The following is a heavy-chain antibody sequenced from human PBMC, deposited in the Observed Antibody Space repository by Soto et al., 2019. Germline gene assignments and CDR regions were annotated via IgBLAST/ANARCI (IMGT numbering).Heavy chain of an antibody. V-gene: IGHV3-66*01. J-gene: IGHJ4*02. CDR3: ARVPAAGIFDY. Sequence: QAPGKGLEWVSVIYSGDSTYYADSVKGRFTISRDNSKNTLYLQMNSLRAEDTAVYYCARVPAAGIFDYWGQGTLVSVPS. CDR2: IYSGDST. D-gene: IGHD6-13*01.